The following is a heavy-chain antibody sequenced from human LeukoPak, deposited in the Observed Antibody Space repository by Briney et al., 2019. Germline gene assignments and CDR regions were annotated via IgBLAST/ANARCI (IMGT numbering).Heavy chain of an antibody. Sequence: GGSLRLSCAASGFTFSTYSMNWVRQAPGKGLEWVSCISSSNSYIYYADSVKGRFTISRDNAKNSLYLQMNSPRAEDTAVYYCAKHGLPLVVISAPLDYWGQGTLVTVAS. D-gene: IGHD2-15*01. J-gene: IGHJ4*02. V-gene: IGHV3-21*01. CDR3: AKHGLPLVVISAPLDY. CDR1: GFTFSTYS. CDR2: ISSSNSYI.